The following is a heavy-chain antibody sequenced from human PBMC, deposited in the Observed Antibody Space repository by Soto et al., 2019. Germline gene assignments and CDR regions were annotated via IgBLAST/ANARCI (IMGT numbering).Heavy chain of an antibody. V-gene: IGHV3-30*18. D-gene: IGHD3-10*01. CDR3: AKSPRGSTDPTKLYYYGMDV. CDR2: ISYDGSNK. Sequence: QAQLVESGGGVVQPGRSLRLSCAASGFTFSSYGMHWVRQAPGKGLEWVAVISYDGSNKYYADSVKGRFTISRDNSKNTLYLQMNSLRAEDTAVYYCAKSPRGSTDPTKLYYYGMDVWGQGTTVTVSS. J-gene: IGHJ6*02. CDR1: GFTFSSYG.